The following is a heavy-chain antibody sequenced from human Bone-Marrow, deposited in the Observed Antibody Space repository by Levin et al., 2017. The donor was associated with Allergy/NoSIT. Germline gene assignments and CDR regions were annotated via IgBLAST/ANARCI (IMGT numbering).Heavy chain of an antibody. CDR2: ISYDGSNK. D-gene: IGHD3-22*01. J-gene: IGHJ6*03. CDR1: GFTFSSYA. Sequence: GGSLRLSCAASGFTFSSYAMHWVRQAPGKGLEWVAVISYDGSNKYYADSVKGRFTISRDNSKNTLYLQMNSLRAEDTAMYYCARDYYDSSGYYYVPYYYYYMDVWGKGTTVTVSS. V-gene: IGHV3-30-3*01. CDR3: ARDYYDSSGYYYVPYYYYYMDV.